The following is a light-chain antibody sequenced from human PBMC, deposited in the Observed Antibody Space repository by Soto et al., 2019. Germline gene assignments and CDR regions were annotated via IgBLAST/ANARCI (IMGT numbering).Light chain of an antibody. CDR2: GAY. V-gene: IGKV1-5*01. CDR3: QHHNSYSQT. J-gene: IGKJ1*01. CDR1: QSIRNY. Sequence: DIQMTQSPPTLSASVGDRVTITCRASQSIRNYLAWYQQMPGKAPKLLIYGAYNLQSGVPSRFSGSGSGTEFTPTISILQPDDFATYFCQHHNSYSQTFGQGTKVEIK.